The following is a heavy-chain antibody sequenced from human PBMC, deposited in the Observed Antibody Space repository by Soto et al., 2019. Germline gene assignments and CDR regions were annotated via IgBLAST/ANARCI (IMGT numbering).Heavy chain of an antibody. CDR3: ANGYSNYVFAVPDY. CDR2: ISGSGGST. CDR1: GFTFSSYA. Sequence: GGSLRLSCAASGFTFSSYAMSWVRQAPGKGLEWVSAISGSGGSTYYADSVKGRFTISRDNSKNTLYLQVNSLRAEDTAVYYCANGYSNYVFAVPDYRGQGTLVTVPS. J-gene: IGHJ4*02. D-gene: IGHD4-4*01. V-gene: IGHV3-23*01.